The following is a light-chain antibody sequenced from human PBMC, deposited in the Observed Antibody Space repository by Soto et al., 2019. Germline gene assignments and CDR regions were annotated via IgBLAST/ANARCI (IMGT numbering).Light chain of an antibody. V-gene: IGLV1-44*01. CDR2: SNN. J-gene: IGLJ1*01. CDR3: AAWDDSLNGYV. CDR1: SSKIGSNT. Sequence: QSVMAQPPPPSGTPGQSVNISCSGSSSKIGSNTVNWYQQLPGTAPKLLIYSNNQRPSGVPDRFSGSKSGTSASLAISGLQAEDEADYYCAAWDDSLNGYVFGTGTKLTVL.